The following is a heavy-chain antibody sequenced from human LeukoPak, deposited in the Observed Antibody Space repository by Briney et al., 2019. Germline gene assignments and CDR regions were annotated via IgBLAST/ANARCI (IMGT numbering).Heavy chain of an antibody. CDR2: IIPIFGTA. Sequence: SVKVSCKASGCTFTSYGISWVRQAPGQGLEWMGGIIPIFGTANYAQKFQGRVTITADESTSTAYMELSSLRSEDTAVYYCALGQSYYYYGMDVWGQGTTVTVSS. D-gene: IGHD1-26*01. CDR1: GCTFTSYG. V-gene: IGHV1-69*13. CDR3: ALGQSYYYYGMDV. J-gene: IGHJ6*02.